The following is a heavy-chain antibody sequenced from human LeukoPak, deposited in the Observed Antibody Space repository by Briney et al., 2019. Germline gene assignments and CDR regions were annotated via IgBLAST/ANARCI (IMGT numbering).Heavy chain of an antibody. Sequence: SETLSLTCTVSGGSISSSSYYWGWIRQPPGKGLEWIGSIYYSGSTYYNPSLKSRVTISVDTSKNQFSLKLSSVTAADTAVYYCARDQIQLLFGIYGMDVWGQGTTVTVSS. CDR2: IYYSGST. CDR1: GGSISSSSYY. J-gene: IGHJ6*02. V-gene: IGHV4-39*02. D-gene: IGHD2-2*01. CDR3: ARDQIQLLFGIYGMDV.